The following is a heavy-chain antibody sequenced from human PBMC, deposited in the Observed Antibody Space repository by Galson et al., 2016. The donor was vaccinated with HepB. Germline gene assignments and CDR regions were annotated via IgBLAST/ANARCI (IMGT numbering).Heavy chain of an antibody. CDR2: ISGGGDSST. D-gene: IGHD6-19*01. CDR3: ANLAVAGAFDY. Sequence: SLRLSCAASGFTFSNYVMNWVRQAPGKGLEWVSAISGGGDSSTYYADSVEGRFTISRDSSKNTLYLQIHSLRAEDTAVYYCANLAVAGAFDYWGQGTLVTVSS. J-gene: IGHJ4*02. V-gene: IGHV3-23*01. CDR1: GFTFSNYV.